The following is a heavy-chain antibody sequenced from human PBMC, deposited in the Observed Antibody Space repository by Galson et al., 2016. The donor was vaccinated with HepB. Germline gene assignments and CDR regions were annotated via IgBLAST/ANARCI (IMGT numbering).Heavy chain of an antibody. CDR2: INSNSGGT. CDR1: GYSFTGYY. J-gene: IGHJ4*02. CDR3: ARSDHYDIGGTYPDY. Sequence: SVKVSCKASGYSFTGYYMNWVRQAPGQGLEWMGWINSNSGGTSYAQKFQGRVTMTRDTSISTAYMEVSRLRSDDTAVYYCARSDHYDIGGTYPDYWGLGTLVTVSS. D-gene: IGHD3-22*01. V-gene: IGHV1-2*02.